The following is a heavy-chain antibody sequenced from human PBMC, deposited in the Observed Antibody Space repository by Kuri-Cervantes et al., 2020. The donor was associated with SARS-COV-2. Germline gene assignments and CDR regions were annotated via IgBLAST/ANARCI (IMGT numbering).Heavy chain of an antibody. CDR1: GGSISSGVYP. V-gene: IGHV4-30-2*01. J-gene: IGHJ5*02. CDR3: ARAAHSSTWYIHHFDP. Sequence: SETLSLTCTVSGGSISSGVYPWSWIRPPPGKGLEWLGYTYHSGTTYYNPSLKSRLTVLVDNTQNQFTLKLTSVTAPDTSIYYCARAAHSSTWYIHHFDPWGQGTLVTVSS. CDR2: TYHSGTT. D-gene: IGHD6-13*01.